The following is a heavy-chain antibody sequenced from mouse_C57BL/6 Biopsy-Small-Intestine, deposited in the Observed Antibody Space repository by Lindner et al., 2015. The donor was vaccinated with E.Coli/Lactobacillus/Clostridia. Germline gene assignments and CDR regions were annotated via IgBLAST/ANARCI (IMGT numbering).Heavy chain of an antibody. Sequence: VQLQESGPGLVAPSRSLSITCTVSGFSLTSYGVDWVRQSPGKGLEWLGVTWGVGSTNYNSALKSRLSISKDNSKSQVFLKMNSLQTDDTAMYYCASGTYYSNYPFAYWGQGTLVTVSA. CDR2: TWGVGST. CDR1: GFSLTSYG. D-gene: IGHD2-5*01. CDR3: ASGTYYSNYPFAY. J-gene: IGHJ3*01. V-gene: IGHV2-6*01.